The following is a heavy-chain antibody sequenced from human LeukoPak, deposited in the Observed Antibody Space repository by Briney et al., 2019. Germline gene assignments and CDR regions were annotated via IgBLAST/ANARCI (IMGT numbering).Heavy chain of an antibody. CDR2: ISSSSSYI. V-gene: IGHV3-21*01. J-gene: IGHJ4*02. Sequence: GGSLRLSCAASGFTFSSYSMNWVRQAPGKGLEWVSSISSSSSYIYYADSVKGRFTISRDNAKNSLYPQMNSLRAEDTAVYYCARDQVGKQWLVSRRTALDYWGQGTLVTVSS. D-gene: IGHD6-19*01. CDR3: ARDQVGKQWLVSRRTALDY. CDR1: GFTFSSYS.